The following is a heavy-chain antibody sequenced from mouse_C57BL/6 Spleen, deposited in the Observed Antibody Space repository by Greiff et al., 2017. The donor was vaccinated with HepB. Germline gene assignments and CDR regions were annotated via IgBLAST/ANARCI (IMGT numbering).Heavy chain of an antibody. V-gene: IGHV3-1*01. CDR3: ARGGSSGPLAY. D-gene: IGHD3-2*02. CDR1: GYSITSGYD. CDR2: ISYSGST. J-gene: IGHJ3*01. Sequence: VQLKQSGPGMVKPSQSLSLTCTVTGYSITSGYDWHWIRHFPGNKLEWMGYISYSGSTNYNPSLKSRISITHDTSKNHFFLKLNSVTTEDTATYYCARGGSSGPLAYWGQGTLVTVSA.